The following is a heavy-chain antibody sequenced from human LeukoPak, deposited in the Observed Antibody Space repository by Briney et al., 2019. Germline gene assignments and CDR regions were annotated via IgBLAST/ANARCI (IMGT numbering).Heavy chain of an antibody. CDR1: GFTFSSYA. Sequence: GGSLRLSRAASGFTFSSYAMSWGRQAPGKGVEWVSAISGTGGSTYYADSVKGRLTISRDNSKKTVYLQMNSLRAEDTAVYYCAKDQRLGELQYTNPPFDYWGQGTLVTVSS. J-gene: IGHJ4*02. V-gene: IGHV3-23*01. CDR3: AKDQRLGELQYTNPPFDY. D-gene: IGHD3-16*01. CDR2: ISGTGGST.